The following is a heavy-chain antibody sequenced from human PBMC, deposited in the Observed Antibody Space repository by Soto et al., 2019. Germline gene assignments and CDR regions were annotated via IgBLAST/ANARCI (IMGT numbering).Heavy chain of an antibody. Sequence: GGSLRLSCAASGFTFHSYAMHWVRQAPGKGLEWVAVISYDGSNKYYADSVKGRFTISRDNSKNTLYLQMNSLRAEDTVVYYCARDGGTAVAGSLDVWGQGTTVTVSS. D-gene: IGHD6-19*01. CDR3: ARDGGTAVAGSLDV. CDR2: ISYDGSNK. CDR1: GFTFHSYA. V-gene: IGHV3-30-3*01. J-gene: IGHJ6*02.